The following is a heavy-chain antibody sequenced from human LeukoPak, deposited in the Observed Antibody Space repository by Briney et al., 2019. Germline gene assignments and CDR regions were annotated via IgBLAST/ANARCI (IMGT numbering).Heavy chain of an antibody. CDR2: IYSGGST. V-gene: IGHV3-53*01. D-gene: IGHD2-21*02. J-gene: IGHJ6*03. Sequence: PGGSLRLSCAASGFTVSSNYMSWVRQAPGKGLEWVSVIYSGGSTYYADSVKGRFTVSRDNSKNTLYLQMNSLRAEDTAVYYCAKARTARAYYSYYMDVWGKGTTVTVSS. CDR3: AKARTARAYYSYYMDV. CDR1: GFTVSSNY.